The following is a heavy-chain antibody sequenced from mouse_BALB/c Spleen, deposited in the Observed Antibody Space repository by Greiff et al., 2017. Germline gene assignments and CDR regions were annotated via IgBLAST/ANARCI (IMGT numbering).Heavy chain of an antibody. V-gene: IGHV3-6*02. CDR2: ISYDGSN. CDR1: GYSITSGYY. D-gene: IGHD1-1*01. CDR3: ARGGDYYGSSYVFDY. J-gene: IGHJ2*01. Sequence: EVQLQESGPGLVKPSQSLSLTCSVTGYSITSGYYWNWIRQFPGNKLEWMGYISYDGSNNYNPSLKNRISITRDTSKNQFFLKLNSVTTEDTATYYCARGGDYYGSSYVFDYWGQGTTLTVSS.